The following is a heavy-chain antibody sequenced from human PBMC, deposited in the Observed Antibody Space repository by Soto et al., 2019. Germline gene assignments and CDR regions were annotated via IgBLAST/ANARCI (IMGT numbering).Heavy chain of an antibody. CDR3: TRDASLLRFSPTEYFQH. CDR2: TRSKAYGGTT. Sequence: EVQLVESGGGLEQPGWSLRLSCTTSGFTFGDYAMSWFRQAPGKGLEWVGFTRSKAYGGTTEYAASVKGRFIISRDDSEGIAYLQMNSLKTEDTAVYYCTRDASLLRFSPTEYFQHWGQGTLVTVSS. J-gene: IGHJ1*01. CDR1: GFTFGDYA. D-gene: IGHD3-3*01. V-gene: IGHV3-49*03.